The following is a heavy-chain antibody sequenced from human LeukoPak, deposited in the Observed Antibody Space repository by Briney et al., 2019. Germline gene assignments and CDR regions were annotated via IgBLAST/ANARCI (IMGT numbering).Heavy chain of an antibody. J-gene: IGHJ3*02. Sequence: GASVKVSCKXSGGTFSSYAISWVRQAPGQGLEWMGRIIPIFGTANYAQKFQGRVTITTDESTSTAYMELSSLRSEDTAVYYCASPAMAYSALHLDAFDIWGQGTMVTVSS. D-gene: IGHD5-18*01. CDR2: IIPIFGTA. V-gene: IGHV1-69*05. CDR1: GGTFSSYA. CDR3: ASPAMAYSALHLDAFDI.